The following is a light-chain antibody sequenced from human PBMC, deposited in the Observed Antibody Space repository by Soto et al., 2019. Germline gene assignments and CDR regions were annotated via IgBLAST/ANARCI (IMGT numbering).Light chain of an antibody. V-gene: IGKV3-20*01. Sequence: ENVLTQSPGTLSLSPGERATLACRASQTVRSSYLAWYQQKPGQAPRLLIYGASNRATGTPGRFTGSGSGTDFTLTISRLEPEDFAVYYCQKYGSSPTFGQGTKVDIK. J-gene: IGKJ1*01. CDR3: QKYGSSPT. CDR2: GAS. CDR1: QTVRSSY.